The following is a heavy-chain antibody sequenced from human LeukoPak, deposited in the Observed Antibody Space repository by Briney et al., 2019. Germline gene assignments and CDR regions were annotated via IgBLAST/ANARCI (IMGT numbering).Heavy chain of an antibody. J-gene: IGHJ4*02. CDR1: GYTFTTYY. Sequence: GASVKVSCKASGYTFTTYYMHWVRQAPGQGLEWVGIINPSASSTSYAPRLQGRVTVTRDTSTATVYMELSSLRSEDTAVYYCARNYDTVGYTPAFWGQGTLVTVSS. CDR3: ARNYDTVGYTPAF. V-gene: IGHV1-46*01. CDR2: INPSASST. D-gene: IGHD3-22*01.